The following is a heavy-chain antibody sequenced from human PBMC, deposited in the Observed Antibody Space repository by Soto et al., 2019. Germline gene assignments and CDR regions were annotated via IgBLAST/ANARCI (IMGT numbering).Heavy chain of an antibody. CDR2: VYYSGRT. D-gene: IGHD2-15*01. Sequence: SETLSLTCSVSGASIRSGDNYWSWIRQSPGKGLEWLGYVYYSGRTNYNPSLKSRVTLSVDTSKNQFSLKLSSVTAADTAVYYCARGRLLGVLRWFDPWGQGTLVTVS. CDR3: ARGRLLGVLRWFDP. V-gene: IGHV4-30-4*01. J-gene: IGHJ5*02. CDR1: GASIRSGDNY.